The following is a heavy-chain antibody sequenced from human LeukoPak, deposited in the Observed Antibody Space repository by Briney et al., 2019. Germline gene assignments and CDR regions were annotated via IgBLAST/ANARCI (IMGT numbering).Heavy chain of an antibody. J-gene: IGHJ4*02. CDR1: GGSISSSSHY. V-gene: IGHV4-39*01. CDR3: AQAARYSDAWSYYFDY. CDR2: IYYSGDT. Sequence: SETLSLTCTVSGGSISSSSHYWGWIRQPPGKGLEWIGSIYYSGDTYYSPSLKSRDTISEDTSKNQLSLKLSSVTAADTAVYYCAQAARYSDAWSYYFDYWGQGTLVTVSA. D-gene: IGHD6-19*01.